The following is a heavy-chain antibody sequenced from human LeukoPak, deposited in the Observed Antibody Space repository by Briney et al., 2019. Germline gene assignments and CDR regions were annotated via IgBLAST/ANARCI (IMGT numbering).Heavy chain of an antibody. V-gene: IGHV4-39*07. CDR2: IYYSGST. Sequence: PSETLSLTCTVSGGSISSSSYYWGWIRQPPGKGLEWIGSIYYSGSTYYNPSLKSRVTISVDTSKNQFSLKLSSVTAADTAVYYCARVGDCSSTSCYDYYYYYYMDVWGKETTVTVSS. J-gene: IGHJ6*03. CDR1: GGSISSSSYY. CDR3: ARVGDCSSTSCYDYYYYYYMDV. D-gene: IGHD2-2*01.